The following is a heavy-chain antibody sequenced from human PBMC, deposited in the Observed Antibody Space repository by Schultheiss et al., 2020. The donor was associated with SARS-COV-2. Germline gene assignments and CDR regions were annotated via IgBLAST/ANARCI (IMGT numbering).Heavy chain of an antibody. CDR2: INHSGST. Sequence: SETLSLTCAVYGGSLSDYYWSWIRQPPGKGLEWIGEINHSGSTSYNPSLKSRVTISADTSKNQFSLRLSSVTAADTAVYYCARAKRGAKGAFDIWGQGTMVTVSS. V-gene: IGHV4-34*01. CDR1: GGSLSDYY. D-gene: IGHD3-10*01. J-gene: IGHJ3*02. CDR3: ARAKRGAKGAFDI.